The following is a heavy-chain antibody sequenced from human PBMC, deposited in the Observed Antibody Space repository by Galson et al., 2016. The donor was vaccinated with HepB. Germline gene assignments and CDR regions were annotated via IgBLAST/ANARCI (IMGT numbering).Heavy chain of an antibody. V-gene: IGHV3-66*01. J-gene: IGHJ6*02. D-gene: IGHD3-3*01. CDR3: AGGDGIFGVVIGMDV. CDR2: IYSGGST. Sequence: VSIIYSGGSTFYADFVKGRFTISRDKSDNTLYLQMNRLRPEDTAVYYCAGGDGIFGVVIGMDVWGLGTTVIVSS.